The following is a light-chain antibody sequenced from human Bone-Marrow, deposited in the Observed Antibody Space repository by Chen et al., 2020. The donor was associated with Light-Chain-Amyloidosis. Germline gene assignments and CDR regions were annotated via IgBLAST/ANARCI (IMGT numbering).Light chain of an antibody. CDR3: SSYTITNTLV. Sequence: QSALTQPASVSGAPGQSITISCTGTSSDVGGDNHVPWYQQHPDKAPKLLIYGVTNRPSWVPDRFSGSKSDNTASLTSSGLQTEGEADYFCSSYTITNTLVFGSGTRVTVL. CDR1: SSDVGGDNH. CDR2: GVT. J-gene: IGLJ1*01. V-gene: IGLV2-14*01.